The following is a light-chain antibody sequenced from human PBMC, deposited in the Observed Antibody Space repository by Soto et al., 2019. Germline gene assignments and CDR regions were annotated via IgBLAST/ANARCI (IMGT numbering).Light chain of an antibody. CDR1: SSDVGGSKY. CDR3: GSYTIFNTMV. J-gene: IGLJ3*02. CDR2: DVS. V-gene: IGLV2-14*01. Sequence: QSALTQPAFVSGSPGQSITISCTGTSSDVGGSKYVSWYQQPPGKAPRIIIYDVSDRPSGVSYRFSGSKSGNTASLTISGLQTEDEADYYCGSYTIFNTMVFGGGTKVTVL.